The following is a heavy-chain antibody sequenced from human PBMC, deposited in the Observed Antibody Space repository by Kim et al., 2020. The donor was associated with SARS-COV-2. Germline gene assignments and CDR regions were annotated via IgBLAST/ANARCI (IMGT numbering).Heavy chain of an antibody. Sequence: IFYADSAKGRFTIATDNARISLYLQMNSLRAKDTAVYYWARDYSNYGMDVWGQGTTVTVSS. CDR2: I. V-gene: IGHV3-21*01. D-gene: IGHD4-4*01. J-gene: IGHJ6*02. CDR3: ARDYSNYGMDV.